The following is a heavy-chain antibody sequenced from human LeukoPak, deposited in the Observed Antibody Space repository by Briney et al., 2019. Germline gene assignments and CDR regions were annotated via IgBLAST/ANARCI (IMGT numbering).Heavy chain of an antibody. CDR1: GFTFSSYS. J-gene: IGHJ4*02. D-gene: IGHD5-18*01. CDR2: ISSSSNYI. Sequence: PGGSLRLSCVASGFTFSSYSLNWVRQAPGKGLEWVSSISSSSNYIYYADSVKGRSTISRDNAKNSLYLQMNSLRAEDTAVYYCARERGYSYGYADYWGQGTLVTVSS. CDR3: ARERGYSYGYADY. V-gene: IGHV3-21*01.